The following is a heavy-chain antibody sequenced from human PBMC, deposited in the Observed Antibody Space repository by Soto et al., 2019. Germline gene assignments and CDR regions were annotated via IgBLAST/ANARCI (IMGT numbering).Heavy chain of an antibody. Sequence: LRLSCAASGFTFSSYAMHWVRQAPGKGLEWVAVISYDGSNKYYADSVKGRFTISRDNSKNTLSLQMNSLRPEDTAVYYCARFRSERPFDYWGQGTLVTVSS. CDR1: GFTFSSYA. CDR3: ARFRSERPFDY. CDR2: ISYDGSNK. V-gene: IGHV3-30-3*01. J-gene: IGHJ4*02.